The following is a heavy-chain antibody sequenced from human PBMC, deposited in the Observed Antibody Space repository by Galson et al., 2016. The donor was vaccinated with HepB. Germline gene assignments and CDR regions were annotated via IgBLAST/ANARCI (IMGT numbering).Heavy chain of an antibody. J-gene: IGHJ4*02. CDR2: IIPIIDVT. V-gene: IGHV1-69*02. CDR1: GGTFTSYY. D-gene: IGHD4-11*01. CDR3: ARGNEYRSVAGASFSDF. Sequence: SVKVSCKASGGTFTSYYFSWVRQAPGQGLEWMGRIIPIIDVTNYAPKFRGRVTISADQSTSTAYMELSRLRSEDTAVYYCARGNEYRSVAGASFSDFWGQGTLVTVSS.